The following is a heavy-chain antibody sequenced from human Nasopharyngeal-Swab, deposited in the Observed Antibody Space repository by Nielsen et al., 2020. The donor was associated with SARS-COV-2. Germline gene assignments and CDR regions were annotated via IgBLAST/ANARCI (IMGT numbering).Heavy chain of an antibody. CDR1: GGTFSSYA. J-gene: IGHJ6*02. D-gene: IGHD2-15*01. CDR2: IIPIFGTA. Sequence: SVTVSCKASGGTFSSYAISWVRQAPGQGLEWMGGIIPIFGTANYAQTFQGRVTITADESTSTAYMELSSLRSEDTAVYYCARGREEKKDIVVVVAATYYYYYYGMDVWGQGTTVTVSS. CDR3: ARGREEKKDIVVVVAATYYYYYYGMDV. V-gene: IGHV1-69*13.